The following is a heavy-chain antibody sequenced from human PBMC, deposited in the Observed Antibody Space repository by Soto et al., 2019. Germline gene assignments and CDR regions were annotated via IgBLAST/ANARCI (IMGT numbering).Heavy chain of an antibody. CDR2: TYYRSKYYN. D-gene: IGHD6-19*01. CDR3: ARGPIGVTGTGVFDS. Sequence: QVQLQQSGPGLVKPSQTLSLTCAISGDSVSSNSTAWNWIRQSPSRGLEGLGRTYYRSKYYNDYAVSVKSRITINPSTSNNQFSLQLNSVTPEATAVYYCARGPIGVTGTGVFDSWGQGTLVTVSS. J-gene: IGHJ4*02. V-gene: IGHV6-1*01. CDR1: GDSVSSNSTA.